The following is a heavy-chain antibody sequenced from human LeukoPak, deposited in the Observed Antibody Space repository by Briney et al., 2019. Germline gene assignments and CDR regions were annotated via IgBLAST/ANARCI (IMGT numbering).Heavy chain of an antibody. CDR2: ISSSSSYI. CDR1: GFTFSSYS. J-gene: IGHJ6*04. D-gene: IGHD3-10*01. CDR3: ARDLWFGESTERYYYYGMDV. Sequence: GGSLRLSCAASGFTFSSYSMNWVRQAPGKGLEWVSSISSSSSYIYYADPVKGRFTISRDNAKNSLYLQMNSLRAEDTAVYYCARDLWFGESTERYYYYGMDVWGKGTTVTVSS. V-gene: IGHV3-21*01.